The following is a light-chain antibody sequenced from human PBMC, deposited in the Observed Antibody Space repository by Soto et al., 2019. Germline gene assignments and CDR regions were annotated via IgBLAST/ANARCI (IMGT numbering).Light chain of an antibody. CDR2: EVN. V-gene: IGLV2-14*01. CDR3: ASFRSGTILV. CDR1: RSDIGDSNF. Sequence: QSALTQPDSVCGSPGQSVTISCTGPRSDIGDSNFISWYQQSPGKAPRLLIYEVNNRPPGVSRRFSGSKAGNTASLTISGLLDDDEADYFCASFRSGTILVFGSGTKVTVL. J-gene: IGLJ1*01.